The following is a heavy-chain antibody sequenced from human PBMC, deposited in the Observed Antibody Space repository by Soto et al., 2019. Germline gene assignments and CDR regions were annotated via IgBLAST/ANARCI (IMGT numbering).Heavy chain of an antibody. V-gene: IGHV3-53*01. CDR3: ARDKSTTGYYGLDV. Sequence: GSLRLSCAASGFTVKNYQMNWVRQAPGKGLEWVSVIYSGGVTYYPDSVKGRFTTIRDTSKNTVYPQMNSLRADDTAMYYCARDKSTTGYYGLDVWGQGTKVTVSS. J-gene: IGHJ6*02. CDR1: GFTVKNYQ. CDR2: IYSGGVT.